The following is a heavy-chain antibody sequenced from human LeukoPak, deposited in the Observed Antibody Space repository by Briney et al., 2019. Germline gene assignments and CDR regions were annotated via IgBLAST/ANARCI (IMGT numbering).Heavy chain of an antibody. D-gene: IGHD5-18*01. V-gene: IGHV3-20*04. J-gene: IGHJ6*03. Sequence: PGGSLRPSCAASGFTFDDYGMSWVRQAPGKGLEWVSGINWNGGSTGYADSVKGRFTISRDNAKNSLYLQMNSLRAEDTALYYCARVQLGYYYMDVWGKGTTVTVSS. CDR2: INWNGGST. CDR1: GFTFDDYG. CDR3: ARVQLGYYYMDV.